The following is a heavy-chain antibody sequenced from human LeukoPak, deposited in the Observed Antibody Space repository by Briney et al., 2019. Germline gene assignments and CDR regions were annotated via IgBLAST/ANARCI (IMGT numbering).Heavy chain of an antibody. CDR2: IYSGGGT. J-gene: IGHJ4*02. D-gene: IGHD5-18*01. CDR1: GFTISSNY. CDR3: ARDGYSYGSTFDY. Sequence: GGSLRLSCAASGFTISSNYMSWVRQAPGKGLEWVSVIYSGGGTNYADSAKGRFTTSRDNSKNTLYLQMKSLRVEDAAVYYCARDGYSYGSTFDYWGQGTLVTVSS. V-gene: IGHV3-53*01.